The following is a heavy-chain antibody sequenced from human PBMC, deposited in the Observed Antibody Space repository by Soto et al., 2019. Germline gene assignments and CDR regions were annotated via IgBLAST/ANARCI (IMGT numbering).Heavy chain of an antibody. J-gene: IGHJ4*02. CDR1: GFTFSDYY. Sequence: QVQVVESGGGLVKPGGSLRLSGAASGFTFSDYYMTWIRQAPGKGLEWVSYISSSVSYTNYADSVKGRCTISRDNAKNSVYLQMTSLGAEDTAVYYCAKASGRVTKRFDSWGQGTLVTVSS. V-gene: IGHV3-11*06. CDR3: AKASGRVTKRFDS. CDR2: ISSSVSYT. D-gene: IGHD4-17*01.